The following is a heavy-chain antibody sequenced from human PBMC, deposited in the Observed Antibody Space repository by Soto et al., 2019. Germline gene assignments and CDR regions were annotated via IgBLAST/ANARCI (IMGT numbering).Heavy chain of an antibody. Sequence: QVQLVQSGAEVKKPGASVKVSCKASGYIFTNHYIHWVRQAPGQGLEWMGIINPSGGSTNYLQKFQARITMTRDTSTNTVYMGVSGLRSEYTAVYFCARADYYDSSGFYYDCWGQGCLVTVSS. J-gene: IGHJ4*02. CDR2: INPSGGST. CDR1: GYIFTNHY. CDR3: ARADYYDSSGFYYDC. V-gene: IGHV1-46*01. D-gene: IGHD3-22*01.